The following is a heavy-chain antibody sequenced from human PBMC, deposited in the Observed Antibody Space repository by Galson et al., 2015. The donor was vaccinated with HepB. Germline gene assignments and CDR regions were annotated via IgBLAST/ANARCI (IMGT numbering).Heavy chain of an antibody. CDR1: GFSFSTHG. V-gene: IGHV3-30*18. Sequence: SLRLSCAASGFSFSTHGMHWVRQAPGRGLGWVAVVSYDGSKKYHAESVRGRFTISKDNANNTLYLQMNSLRTEDTAVYYCAKGALWFGELRHYYGMDVWGQGTTVTVYS. D-gene: IGHD3-10*01. CDR3: AKGALWFGELRHYYGMDV. J-gene: IGHJ6*02. CDR2: VSYDGSKK.